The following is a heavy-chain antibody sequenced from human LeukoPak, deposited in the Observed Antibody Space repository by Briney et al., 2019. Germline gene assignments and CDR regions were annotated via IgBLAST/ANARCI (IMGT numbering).Heavy chain of an antibody. V-gene: IGHV4-59*01. CDR1: GASISTYY. Sequence: PSETLSLTCTVSGASISTYYWSWDRQPPGKGLEWIGYVYYSGSTNYNASLKSRVTISADTSKNQFSLKLSSVTAADTAVYYCARVPPAVFAFDIWGQGTMVTVSS. J-gene: IGHJ3*02. CDR3: ARVPPAVFAFDI. CDR2: VYYSGST. D-gene: IGHD3-10*01.